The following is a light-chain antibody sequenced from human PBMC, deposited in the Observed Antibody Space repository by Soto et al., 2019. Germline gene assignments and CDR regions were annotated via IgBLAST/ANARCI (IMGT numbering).Light chain of an antibody. J-gene: IGLJ1*01. CDR3: CSYAGSDTYV. Sequence: QSVLTQPASVSGSPGQSITISCTGTSSDVGSYDLVSWYQQHPGKAPKLVISDVTQRPSGVSNRFSGSKSGNTASLTISGLQAEDEADYYCCSYAGSDTYVFGTGTQLTVL. CDR2: DVT. CDR1: SSDVGSYDL. V-gene: IGLV2-23*02.